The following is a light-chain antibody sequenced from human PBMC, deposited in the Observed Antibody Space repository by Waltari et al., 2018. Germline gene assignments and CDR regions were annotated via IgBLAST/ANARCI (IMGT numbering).Light chain of an antibody. CDR3: QVWDSYTDHGV. V-gene: IGLV1-47*01. Sequence: QSVLTQPPSASGTPGQTVSISCSGNSSNIDRNDVHWHQQLPGPAPKLLIYRNNQRPLGVPDRISGSKSGNTATLTINRVEAGDEADYYCQVWDSYTDHGVFGGGTQLTVL. CDR2: RNN. CDR1: SSNIDRND. J-gene: IGLJ7*01.